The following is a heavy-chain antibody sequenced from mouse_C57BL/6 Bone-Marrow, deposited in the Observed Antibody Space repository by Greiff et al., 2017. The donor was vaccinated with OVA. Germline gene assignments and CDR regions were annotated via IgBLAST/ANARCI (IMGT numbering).Heavy chain of an antibody. CDR3: ARLDVGYYAMDY. J-gene: IGHJ4*01. Sequence: EVQLQQSGPEPVKPGASVKISCKASGYSFTGYYMNWVKQSPEKSLEWIGEINPSTGGTTYNQKFKAKATLTVDKSSSTAYMQLKSLTSEDSAVYYCARLDVGYYAMDYWGQGTSVTVSS. D-gene: IGHD3-3*01. V-gene: IGHV1-42*01. CDR1: GYSFTGYY. CDR2: INPSTGGT.